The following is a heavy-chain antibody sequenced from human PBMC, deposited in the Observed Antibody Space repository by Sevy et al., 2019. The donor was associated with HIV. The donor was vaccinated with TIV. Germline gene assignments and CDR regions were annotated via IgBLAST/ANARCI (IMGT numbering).Heavy chain of an antibody. V-gene: IGHV3-48*02. D-gene: IGHD6-13*01. CDR3: ARDQSVIWYSGGHCYYYFDV. J-gene: IGHJ6*03. Sequence: GGSLRLSCAASGFTFSSYSMNWVRQAPGKGLEWVSYISSSSSTIYYADSVKGRFTISRDNAKNSLYLQMNSLRDEDTAVYYCARDQSVIWYSGGHCYYYFDVWGKGTTVTVSS. CDR1: GFTFSSYS. CDR2: ISSSSSTI.